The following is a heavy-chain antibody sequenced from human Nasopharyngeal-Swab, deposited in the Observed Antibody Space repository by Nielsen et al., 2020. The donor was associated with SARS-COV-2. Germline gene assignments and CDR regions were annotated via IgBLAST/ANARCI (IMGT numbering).Heavy chain of an antibody. V-gene: IGHV7-4-1*02. J-gene: IGHJ6*02. CDR1: GYTSTSYA. CDR2: INTNTGNP. D-gene: IGHD5-18*01. CDR3: ARTPVTYYYYGMDV. Sequence: ASVKVSCKASGYTSTSYAMNWVRQAPGQGLEWMGWINTNTGNPTYAQGFTGRFVFSLDTSVSTAYLQISSLKAEDTAVYYCARTPVTYYYYGMDVWGQGTTVTVSS.